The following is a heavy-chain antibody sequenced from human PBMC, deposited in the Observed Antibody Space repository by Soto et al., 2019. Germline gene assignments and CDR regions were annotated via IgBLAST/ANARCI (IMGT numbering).Heavy chain of an antibody. D-gene: IGHD6-19*01. V-gene: IGHV4-39*01. J-gene: IGHJ4*02. CDR1: RGSISSSSYY. CDR3: ARHWRRGSTGTFSFDY. CDR2: IYYSGGT. Sequence: PSETLSLTCTVSRGSISSSSYYWGWIRQPPERGLEWIGSIYYSGGTYSNPSLKSRVTVSVDTSKNQFSLKLSSVTAADTALYYCARHWRRGSTGTFSFDYWGQGSLVTVSS.